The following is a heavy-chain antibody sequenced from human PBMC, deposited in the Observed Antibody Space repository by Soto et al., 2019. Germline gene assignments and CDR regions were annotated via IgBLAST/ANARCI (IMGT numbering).Heavy chain of an antibody. V-gene: IGHV4-34*01. Sequence: QVQLQQWGAGLLKPSETLSLTCAVYCGSFSGYYWSWIRQPPGKGLEWIGEINHSGSTNYNPSLKSRVTISVDTSKNQFSLKLSSVTAADTAVYYCARGVPSITIFGVVIGWFDPWGQGTLVTVSS. CDR1: CGSFSGYY. J-gene: IGHJ5*02. D-gene: IGHD3-3*01. CDR2: INHSGST. CDR3: ARGVPSITIFGVVIGWFDP.